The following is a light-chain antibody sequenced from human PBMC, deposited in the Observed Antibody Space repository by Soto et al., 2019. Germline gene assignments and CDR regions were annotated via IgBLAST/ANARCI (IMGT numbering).Light chain of an antibody. V-gene: IGLV2-8*01. J-gene: IGLJ2*01. Sequence: QSALTQPPSASGSPGQSVTISCTGTSSDIGGYKYVSWYQQKSGKAPKLIIYEVNERPSGVTDRFSGSKSDNTASLPVSGLQAEDEADYYCSADAGRNNVLFGGGTQLTVL. CDR3: SADAGRNNVL. CDR1: SSDIGGYKY. CDR2: EVN.